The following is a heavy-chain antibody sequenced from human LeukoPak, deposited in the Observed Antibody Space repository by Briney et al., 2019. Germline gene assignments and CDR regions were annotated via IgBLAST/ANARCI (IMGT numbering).Heavy chain of an antibody. CDR2: INHSGST. J-gene: IGHJ5*02. D-gene: IGHD2-15*01. Sequence: PSETLSLTCAVYGGSFSGYYWSWLRQPPGKGLEWIGEINHSGSTNYNPSLKSRVTISVDTSKNQFSLKLSSVTAADTAVYYCARHRCSGGSCYPMNWFDHWGQGTLVTVSS. V-gene: IGHV4-34*01. CDR1: GGSFSGYY. CDR3: ARHRCSGGSCYPMNWFDH.